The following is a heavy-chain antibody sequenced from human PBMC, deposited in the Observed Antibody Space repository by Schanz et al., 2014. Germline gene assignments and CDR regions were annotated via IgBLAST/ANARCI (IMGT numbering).Heavy chain of an antibody. Sequence: ESGGVVAQPGGSLRLSCAASGFSFDDYTMHWVRQAPGKGLEWVSLIDRDGGHTYYADSVKGRFTISRDNSKNSLYLQMNTLRTEXTTLYYCAKDSRGSSFDMDVWGQGTTVTVSS. CDR3: AKDSRGSSFDMDV. D-gene: IGHD1-26*01. J-gene: IGHJ6*02. CDR1: GFSFDDYT. V-gene: IGHV3-43*01. CDR2: IDRDGGHT.